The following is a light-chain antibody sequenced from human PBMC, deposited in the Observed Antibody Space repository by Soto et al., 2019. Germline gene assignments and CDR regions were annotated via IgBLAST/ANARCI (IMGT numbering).Light chain of an antibody. CDR3: AAWDYSLSGYV. J-gene: IGLJ1*01. CDR2: RNN. CDR1: SSNIGSNY. V-gene: IGLV1-47*01. Sequence: QSVLTQPPSASGTPGQRVTISCSGSSSNIGSNYVYWYQQLPGTAPKLLIYRNNQRPSGVPDRFSGSKSGTSASLAISGLRAEDEVDYYCAAWDYSLSGYVFGTGTKLTVL.